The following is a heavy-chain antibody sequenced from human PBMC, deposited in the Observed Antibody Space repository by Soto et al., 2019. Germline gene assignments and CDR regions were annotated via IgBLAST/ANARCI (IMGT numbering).Heavy chain of an antibody. CDR3: ALGGPGAGFGALAI. J-gene: IGHJ3*02. D-gene: IGHD6-13*01. CDR2: MNPDSGST. V-gene: IGHV1-8*01. Sequence: ASVKVSCEASGYTFTSYDINWVRQATGQGLEWMGWMNPDSGSTGYAQKFQGRVAMTRNTSISTAYMELTSLRSEDTAVYYCALGGPGAGFGALAISGQRTTVTVSS. CDR1: GYTFTSYD.